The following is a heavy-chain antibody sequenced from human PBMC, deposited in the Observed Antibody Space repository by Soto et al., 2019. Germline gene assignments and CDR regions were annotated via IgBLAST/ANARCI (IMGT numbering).Heavy chain of an antibody. Sequence: GGSLRLCCAASGVTFRSYGMDWVRQAPGKGLEWVAVISYDGSKKYYADSVKGRFTISRDNSNNTLYLQMNSPRAEDTAMYYCVYYDFWSGYYSADRYGFDVWGQGTTVTVSS. CDR2: ISYDGSKK. V-gene: IGHV3-30*03. CDR3: VYYDFWSGYYSADRYGFDV. J-gene: IGHJ6*02. D-gene: IGHD3-3*01. CDR1: GVTFRSYG.